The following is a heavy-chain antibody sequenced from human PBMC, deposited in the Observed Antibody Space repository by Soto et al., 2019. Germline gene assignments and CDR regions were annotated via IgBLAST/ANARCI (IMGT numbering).Heavy chain of an antibody. CDR3: ARRERAAGTHWWFAP. V-gene: IGHV4-39*01. J-gene: IGHJ5*02. CDR2: IYYSGCT. CDR1: GGSISSSSFH. Sequence: SETLSLTCTVSGGSISSSSFHWGWIRQPPGKGLEWIGSIYYSGCTYYSPSLKSRVTISVDTSKNQFSLKLSSVTAADTAVYYCARRERAAGTHWWFAPWGQGTLVTVSS. D-gene: IGHD6-13*01.